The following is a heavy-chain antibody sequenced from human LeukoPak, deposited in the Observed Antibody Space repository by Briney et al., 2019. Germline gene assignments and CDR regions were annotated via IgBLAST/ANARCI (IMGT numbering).Heavy chain of an antibody. J-gene: IGHJ4*02. D-gene: IGHD2-2*01. Sequence: GGSLRLSCAASGFTFSNYGMLWVRQAPGKGLEWVSFIRYDGNNKLYADSVKGRFTISRDNSRNTLHLQMNSLRAEDTAVYYCAKSGRDSSTDYFDYWGQGTLVTVSS. CDR3: AKSGRDSSTDYFDY. CDR1: GFTFSNYG. CDR2: IRYDGNNK. V-gene: IGHV3-30*02.